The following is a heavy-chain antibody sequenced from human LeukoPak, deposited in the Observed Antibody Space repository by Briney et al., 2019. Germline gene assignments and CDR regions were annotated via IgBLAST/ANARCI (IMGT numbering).Heavy chain of an antibody. D-gene: IGHD3-22*01. CDR3: ARGVDYYDSSGTIDY. V-gene: IGHV3-48*04. CDR1: GFTFSSYS. Sequence: PGGSLRLSCAASGFTFSSYSMNWVRQAPGKGLEWVSYISNSSSTIYYADSVKGRITISRDNAKNSLYLQMNSLRAEDTAVYYCARGVDYYDSSGTIDYWGQGTLVTVSS. J-gene: IGHJ4*02. CDR2: ISNSSSTI.